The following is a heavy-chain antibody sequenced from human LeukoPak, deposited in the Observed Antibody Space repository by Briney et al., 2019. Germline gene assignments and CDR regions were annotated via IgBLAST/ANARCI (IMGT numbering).Heavy chain of an antibody. CDR1: GYTFTSSG. J-gene: IGHJ6*02. Sequence: ASVKVSCKASGYTFTSSGISWVRQAPGQGLEWMGWINTYNGNTNYALKLQGRVTMTTGTPTSTAYMELRSLRSDDTAVYYCARDEQWLVPISRPFYGMDVWGQGTTVTVSS. CDR3: ARDEQWLVPISRPFYGMDV. V-gene: IGHV1-18*01. CDR2: INTYNGNT. D-gene: IGHD6-19*01.